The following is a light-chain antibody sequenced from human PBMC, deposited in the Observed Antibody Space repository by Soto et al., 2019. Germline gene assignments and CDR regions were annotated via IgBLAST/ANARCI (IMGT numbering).Light chain of an antibody. CDR2: DVS. V-gene: IGLV2-14*01. Sequence: QSVLTQPASVSGSPGQSITISCTGTSSDVGGYNYVSWYQQRPGKAPKLMIYDVSNRPSGVSNRFSGSKSGNTASLTISGLQAEDEADYYCSSYTSSSTAPYVFGTGTKVTVL. CDR3: SSYTSSSTAPYV. J-gene: IGLJ1*01. CDR1: SSDVGGYNY.